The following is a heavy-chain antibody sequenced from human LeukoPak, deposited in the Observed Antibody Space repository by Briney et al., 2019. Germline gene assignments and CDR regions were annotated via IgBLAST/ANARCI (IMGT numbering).Heavy chain of an antibody. CDR2: MYVSGTT. V-gene: IGHV4-4*07. Sequence: SETLSLTCTVSGGSISSYYWTWVRQPAGKGLEWIGRMYVSGTTNYNPSLKSRVTMSVDTSKNQFSLKLTSVTAADTVVYYCASENYYDSSGYSEGLDVWGQGTTVTVSS. CDR3: ASENYYDSSGYSEGLDV. J-gene: IGHJ6*02. D-gene: IGHD3-22*01. CDR1: GGSISSYY.